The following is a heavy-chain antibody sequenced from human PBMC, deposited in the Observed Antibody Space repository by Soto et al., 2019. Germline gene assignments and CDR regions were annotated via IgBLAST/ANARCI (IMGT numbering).Heavy chain of an antibody. V-gene: IGHV3-74*01. CDR1: GFTFSSYW. CDR3: ARDGGLRFLEWLLDY. J-gene: IGHJ4*02. CDR2: INSDGSST. D-gene: IGHD3-3*01. Sequence: GGSLRLSCAASGFTFSSYWMHWVRQAPGKGLVWVSRINSDGSSTSYADSVKGRFTISRDNAKNTLYLQMNSLRAEDTAVYYCARDGGLRFLEWLLDYWGQGTLVTVSS.